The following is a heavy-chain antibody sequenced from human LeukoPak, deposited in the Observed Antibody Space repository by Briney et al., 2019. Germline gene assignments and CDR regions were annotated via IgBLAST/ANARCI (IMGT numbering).Heavy chain of an antibody. CDR1: GFALNSYS. D-gene: IGHD6-19*01. Sequence: GGSLRLSCAASGFALNSYSLSWVRQAPGKGLEWVSSISSTSAYIHYADSVKGRVTISRDNTDNVVYLQMNSLRGEDTAVYYCARVAVAGPTGWFDSWGPGTLDTVSS. V-gene: IGHV3-21*01. CDR2: ISSTSAYI. J-gene: IGHJ5*01. CDR3: ARVAVAGPTGWFDS.